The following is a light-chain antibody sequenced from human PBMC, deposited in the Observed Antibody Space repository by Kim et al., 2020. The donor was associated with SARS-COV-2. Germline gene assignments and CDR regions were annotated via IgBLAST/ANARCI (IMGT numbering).Light chain of an antibody. CDR2: YDS. Sequence: SYELTQPPSVSVAPGKTARITCGGNNIGSKGVHWYQQKPGQAPVLVIYYDSDRPSGIPERFSGSNSGNTATLTISRVEVGDEADYYCQVFDRTSDQYVFGIGTKVTVL. J-gene: IGLJ1*01. CDR3: QVFDRTSDQYV. V-gene: IGLV3-21*04. CDR1: NIGSKG.